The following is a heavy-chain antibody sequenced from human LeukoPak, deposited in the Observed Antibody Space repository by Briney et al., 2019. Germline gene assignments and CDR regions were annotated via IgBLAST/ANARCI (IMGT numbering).Heavy chain of an antibody. V-gene: IGHV1-24*01. J-gene: IGHJ4*02. D-gene: IGHD1-26*01. CDR2: FDPEDGGT. CDR1: GYTLTELS. Sequence: ASVKVSCKVSGYTLTELSMHWVRQAPGKGLEWMGGFDPEDGGTIYAQKFQGRVTMPEDTSTDTAYMELSSLRSEDTAVYYCATDSRELQYYFDYWGQGTLVTISS. CDR3: ATDSRELQYYFDY.